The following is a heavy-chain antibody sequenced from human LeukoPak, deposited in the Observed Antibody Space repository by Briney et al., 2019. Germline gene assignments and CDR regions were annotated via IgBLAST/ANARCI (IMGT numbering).Heavy chain of an antibody. Sequence: ASVKVSCKASGGAFSSYAISWVRQAPGQGLEWMGGIIPIFGTANYAQKFQGRVTITTDESTSTAYMELSSLRSEDTAVYYCARAPVATIFGVVTNWFDPWGQGTLVTVSS. D-gene: IGHD3-3*01. CDR3: ARAPVATIFGVVTNWFDP. J-gene: IGHJ5*02. V-gene: IGHV1-69*05. CDR1: GGAFSSYA. CDR2: IIPIFGTA.